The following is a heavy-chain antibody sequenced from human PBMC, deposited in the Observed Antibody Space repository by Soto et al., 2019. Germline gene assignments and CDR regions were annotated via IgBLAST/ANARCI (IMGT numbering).Heavy chain of an antibody. V-gene: IGHV1-24*01. D-gene: IGHD3-22*01. CDR2: FDPEDGET. J-gene: IGHJ4*02. CDR1: GYTLTELS. Sequence: GASVKVSCKVSGYTLTELSMHWVRQAPGKGLEWMGGFDPEDGETIYAQKFQGRVTMTEDTSTDTAYMELSSLRSEDTAVYYCATLPPYDSSGYYLDYFDYWGQGTLVTVSS. CDR3: ATLPPYDSSGYYLDYFDY.